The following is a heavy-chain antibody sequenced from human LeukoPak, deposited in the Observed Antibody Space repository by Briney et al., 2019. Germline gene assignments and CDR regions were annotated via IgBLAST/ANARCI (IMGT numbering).Heavy chain of an antibody. V-gene: IGHV3-64*01. D-gene: IGHD3-3*01. CDR2: ISSNGGST. CDR3: ARDHDYDFWSGYLTPGAFDI. Sequence: PGGSLRPSCAASGFTFSSYAMHWVRQAPGKGLEYVSAISSNGGSTYYANSVKGRFTISRDNSKNTLYLQMGSLRAEDMAVYYCARDHDYDFWSGYLTPGAFDIWGQGTMVTVSS. J-gene: IGHJ3*02. CDR1: GFTFSSYA.